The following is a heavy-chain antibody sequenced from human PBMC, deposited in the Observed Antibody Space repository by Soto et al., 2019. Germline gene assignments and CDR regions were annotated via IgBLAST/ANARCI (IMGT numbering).Heavy chain of an antibody. J-gene: IGHJ6*02. Sequence: QVQLVQSGAEVKKPGASVKVSCKASGYTFTSYGISWVRQAPGQGREWMGWLSAYNGNTNYAQKLQGRVTMTTDTSTSTAYMELRSLRSDDTAVYYCARVYDSGSYNYYYGMDVWGQGTKVNVSS. CDR2: LSAYNGNT. CDR1: GYTFTSYG. D-gene: IGHD1-26*01. V-gene: IGHV1-18*01. CDR3: ARVYDSGSYNYYYGMDV.